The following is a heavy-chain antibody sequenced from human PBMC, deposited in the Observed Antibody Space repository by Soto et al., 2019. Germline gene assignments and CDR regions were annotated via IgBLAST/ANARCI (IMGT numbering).Heavy chain of an antibody. CDR2: IYWDDDK. D-gene: IGHD3-16*01. Sequence: QITLKESGPTLLKPTQTLTLTCTFSGFSLTTSGVGVGWIRQPPGKALEWLALIYWDDDKRYSPSLRSRLTITKDTSKNQVVLTMTNMDPVDTATYYCAHTYVFDFDYWGQGTLVSVSS. V-gene: IGHV2-5*02. J-gene: IGHJ4*02. CDR3: AHTYVFDFDY. CDR1: GFSLTTSGVG.